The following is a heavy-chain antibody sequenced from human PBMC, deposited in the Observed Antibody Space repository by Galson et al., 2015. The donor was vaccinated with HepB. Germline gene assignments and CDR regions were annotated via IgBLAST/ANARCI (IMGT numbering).Heavy chain of an antibody. V-gene: IGHV3-7*03. Sequence: SLRLSCAVSGFTYNNYWMSWVRQAPGRGLEWVANIKQDGSEKYYVDSAEGRFTVSRDNAKKTLYLDMNALSVEDTAVYYCARGWDTDVTSNFDYWGQGALVTVSS. CDR3: ARGWDTDVTSNFDY. D-gene: IGHD5-18*01. J-gene: IGHJ4*02. CDR1: GFTYNNYW. CDR2: IKQDGSEK.